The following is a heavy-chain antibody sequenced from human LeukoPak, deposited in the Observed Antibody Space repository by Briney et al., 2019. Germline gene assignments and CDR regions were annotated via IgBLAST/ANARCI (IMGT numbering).Heavy chain of an antibody. J-gene: IGHJ6*03. Sequence: GGSLRLSCAASGFTFSIYAMSWVRQVPGKGLNWVSSITSTGDSTYYADSVRGRFTISRDNAKNSLYLQMNSLRAEDTALYYCARDSIVVVPAAILADYYYYMDVWGKGTTVTVSS. CDR1: GFTFSIYA. D-gene: IGHD2-2*02. CDR3: ARDSIVVVPAAILADYYYYMDV. CDR2: ITSTGDST. V-gene: IGHV3-23*01.